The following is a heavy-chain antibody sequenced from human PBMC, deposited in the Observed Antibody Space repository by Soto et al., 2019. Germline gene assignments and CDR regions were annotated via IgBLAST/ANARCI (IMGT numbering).Heavy chain of an antibody. CDR3: ARTESRTFDP. Sequence: SETLSVTCAGSGGSVGSGGYCWSWIRQPPGKGLEWIGYMYHSGSTYYNPSLKSRVTISVDRSKNQFSLRLSSVTAADTAVYYCARTESRTFDPWGKGPLVTVSS. V-gene: IGHV4-30-2*01. D-gene: IGHD1-7*01. CDR1: GGSVGSGGYC. CDR2: MYHSGST. J-gene: IGHJ5*02.